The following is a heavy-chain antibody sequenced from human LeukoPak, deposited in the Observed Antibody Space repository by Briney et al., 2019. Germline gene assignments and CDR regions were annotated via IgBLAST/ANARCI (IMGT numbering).Heavy chain of an antibody. J-gene: IGHJ4*02. CDR1: GFPFSSYS. V-gene: IGHV3-7*03. CDR2: IKPDGTTK. D-gene: IGHD2-21*01. Sequence: GSLRLSCAASGFPFSSYSMTWVRQAPGKGLEWVANIKPDGTTKFYVDSVKGRFTISRDNALNSLYLQMNSLRAEDTAIYYCARSIPYGTSWYGRSDYWGQGTLVTVSS. CDR3: ARSIPYGTSWYGRSDY.